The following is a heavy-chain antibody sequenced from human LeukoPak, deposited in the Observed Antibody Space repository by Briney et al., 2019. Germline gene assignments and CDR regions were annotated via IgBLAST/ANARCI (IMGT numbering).Heavy chain of an antibody. CDR2: INAGNGNT. J-gene: IGHJ6*02. V-gene: IGHV1-3*01. D-gene: IGHD2-21*01. CDR3: ARDLQAYGVSYYYYGMDV. Sequence: ASVKVSCKASGYTFTSYAMHWVRQAPGQRLEWMGWINAGNGNTKYSQKFQGRVTITRDTSASTSYMELSSLRSEDTAVYYCARDLQAYGVSYYYYGMDVWAKGPRSPSP. CDR1: GYTFTSYA.